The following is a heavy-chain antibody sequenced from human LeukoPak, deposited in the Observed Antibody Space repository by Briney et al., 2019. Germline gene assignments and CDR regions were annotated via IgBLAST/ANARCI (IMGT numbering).Heavy chain of an antibody. V-gene: IGHV4-59*08. J-gene: IGHJ4*02. CDR1: GGSISGFY. CDR2: VYHNGNT. Sequence: SETLSLTCNVSGGSISGFYWSWIRQPPGKGLEWIGLVYHNGNTKFNPSLKSRVSISVDTSKNQFSLKLSSVTAADTSMYYCARHGDPHSSGWVDYWGQGTLVTVSS. CDR3: ARHGDPHSSGWVDY. D-gene: IGHD6-19*01.